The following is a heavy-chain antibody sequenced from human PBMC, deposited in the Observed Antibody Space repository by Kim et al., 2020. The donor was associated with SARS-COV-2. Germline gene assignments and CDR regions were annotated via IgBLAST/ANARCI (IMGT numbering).Heavy chain of an antibody. Sequence: YYSDSGKGRFNIARDNAQNSLYLQMNSLRAEDTAVYYCARGSYDFWSGGQWGQGTLVTVSS. J-gene: IGHJ4*02. CDR3: ARGSYDFWSGGQ. V-gene: IGHV3-21*01. D-gene: IGHD3-3*01.